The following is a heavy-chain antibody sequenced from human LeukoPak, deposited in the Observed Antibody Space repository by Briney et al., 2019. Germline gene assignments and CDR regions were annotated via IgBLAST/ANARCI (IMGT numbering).Heavy chain of an antibody. CDR2: ITSSSTYI. CDR3: ARDLMGIAYRGAFYY. CDR1: GFTFSNYN. V-gene: IGHV3-21*04. D-gene: IGHD6-13*01. Sequence: GGSLRLSCAASGFTFSNYNMNWVRQAPGKGLEWVSSITSSSTYIYYADSVKGRFTISRDNAKNSLYLQMNSLRAEDTAVYYCARDLMGIAYRGAFYYWGQGTLVTVSS. J-gene: IGHJ4*02.